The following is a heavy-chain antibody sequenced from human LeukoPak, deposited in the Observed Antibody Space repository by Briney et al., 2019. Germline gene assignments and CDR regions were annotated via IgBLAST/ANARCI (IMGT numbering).Heavy chain of an antibody. CDR2: INHSGST. Sequence: SETLSLTCAVYGVSFSGYYWSWIRQPPGKGPEWIGEINHSGSTNYNPSLKSRVTISVDTSKNQFSLKLSSVTAADTAVYYCARTGQWLDYWGQGTLVTISS. CDR3: ARTGQWLDY. D-gene: IGHD6-19*01. CDR1: GVSFSGYY. J-gene: IGHJ4*02. V-gene: IGHV4-34*01.